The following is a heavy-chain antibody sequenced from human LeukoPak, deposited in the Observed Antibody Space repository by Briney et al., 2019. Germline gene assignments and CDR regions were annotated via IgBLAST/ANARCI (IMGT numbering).Heavy chain of an antibody. CDR1: GFTFERYW. Sequence: GSLRLSCAASGFTFERYWMHWVRQAPEKGLVWVARINIDGTHITYTDSVKGRFTISRDSAKRTLFLQMNSLRVEDTAVYYCAKSGIAARLHYYYYMDVWGKGTTVTVSS. J-gene: IGHJ6*03. CDR3: AKSGIAARLHYYYYMDV. V-gene: IGHV3-74*01. CDR2: INIDGTHI. D-gene: IGHD6-6*01.